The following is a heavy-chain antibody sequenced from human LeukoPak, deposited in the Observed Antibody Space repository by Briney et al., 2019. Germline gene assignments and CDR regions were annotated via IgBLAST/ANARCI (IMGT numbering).Heavy chain of an antibody. CDR2: ISGSNSYI. V-gene: IGHV3-21*01. J-gene: IGHJ4*02. CDR3: ARALTTLTYEGY. Sequence: PGGSLRLSCATSGLTFSSYSMNWIRQAPGKGLEWVSSISGSNSYIFYADSVKGRFTVSRDNAKDSLYLQMNSLRAEDTAVYYCARALTTLTYEGYWGQGTLVTVSS. CDR1: GLTFSSYS. D-gene: IGHD1-1*01.